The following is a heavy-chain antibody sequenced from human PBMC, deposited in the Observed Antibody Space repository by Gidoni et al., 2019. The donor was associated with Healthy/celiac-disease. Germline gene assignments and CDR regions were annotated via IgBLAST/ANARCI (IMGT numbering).Heavy chain of an antibody. V-gene: IGHV3-15*01. D-gene: IGHD2-21*02. CDR1: GFSCSNAR. Sequence: EVQLVESGCGLVKPGGSLRASCAAAGFSCSNARMGWFRQAPGKGLEWVGRIKSKTDGGTTDYAAPVRGRFTISRDDSKNTLYLQMNSLKTEDTAVYYCTTVTAHYFVYGMDVWGQGTTVTVSS. CDR2: IKSKTDGGTT. J-gene: IGHJ6*02. CDR3: TTVTAHYFVYGMDV.